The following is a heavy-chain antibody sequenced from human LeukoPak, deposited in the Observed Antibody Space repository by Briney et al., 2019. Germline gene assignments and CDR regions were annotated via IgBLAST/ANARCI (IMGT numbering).Heavy chain of an antibody. D-gene: IGHD3-10*01. CDR3: AGHGRSRRSRILWGIFDY. Sequence: SETLSLTCAVYGGSFSGYYWSWIRQPPGKGLEWIGEINHSGSTNYNPSLKSRVTISVDTSKNQFSLKLSSVTAADTAVYYCAGHGRSRRSRILWGIFDYWGQGTLVTVSS. V-gene: IGHV4-34*01. CDR1: GGSFSGYY. J-gene: IGHJ4*02. CDR2: INHSGST.